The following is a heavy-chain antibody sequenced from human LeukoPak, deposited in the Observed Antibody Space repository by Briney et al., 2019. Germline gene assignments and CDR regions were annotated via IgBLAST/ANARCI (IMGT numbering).Heavy chain of an antibody. CDR1: GASFSGYY. Sequence: SETLSLTCAVSGASFSGYYWSWIRQPPGKGLEWIGEINHSGSTNYNSSLKSRVSISVDRSEKQFSLRLNSVTAADTAVYYCATDRYYGSGSYYKFDFWGQGILVTVSS. CDR2: INHSGST. D-gene: IGHD3-10*01. CDR3: ATDRYYGSGSYYKFDF. J-gene: IGHJ4*02. V-gene: IGHV4-34*01.